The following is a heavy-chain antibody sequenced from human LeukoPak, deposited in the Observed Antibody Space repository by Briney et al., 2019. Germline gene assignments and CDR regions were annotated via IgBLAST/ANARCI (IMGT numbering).Heavy chain of an antibody. J-gene: IGHJ5*02. CDR3: ARAAAIIHWFDP. CDR1: GGSISSGGYY. D-gene: IGHD2-2*01. V-gene: IGHV4-31*03. CDR2: IYYSGST. Sequence: PSETLSLTCTVSGGSISSGGYYWSWIRQHPGKGLEWIGYIYYSGSTYYNPSLKSRVTISVDTSKNQFSLKLSSVTAADTAVYYCARAAAIIHWFDPWGQGTLVTVSP.